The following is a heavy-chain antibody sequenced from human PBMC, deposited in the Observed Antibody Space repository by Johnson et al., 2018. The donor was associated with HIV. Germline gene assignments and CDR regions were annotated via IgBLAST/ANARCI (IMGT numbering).Heavy chain of an antibody. CDR2: IKSKTDGGTT. CDR3: ARKGPTSGRADAFDL. V-gene: IGHV3-15*01. Sequence: VQLVESGGGLVKPGGSLRVSCAASGFSFSKVWMSWVRQAPGKGLEWVGHIKSKTDGGTTDYAGPVKGRFTISRDNSKNTLYLQMNSLRAEDTAVYYCARKGPTSGRADAFDLWGQGTMVTVSS. J-gene: IGHJ3*01. CDR1: GFSFSKVW.